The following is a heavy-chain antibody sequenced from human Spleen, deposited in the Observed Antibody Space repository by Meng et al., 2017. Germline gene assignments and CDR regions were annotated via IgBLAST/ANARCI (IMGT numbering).Heavy chain of an antibody. CDR1: GFTFSGYW. V-gene: IGHV3-74*01. Sequence: EVQLVESGGGLVQPGGSLRLSCAASGFTFSGYWMHWVRQAPGKGLVWVSRINSGGSDTNFADSVKGRFTISRDNAKNTLYLQMNSLRAEDTAVYYCARTYYYDIWGQGTLVTVSS. J-gene: IGHJ4*02. CDR2: INSGGSDT. CDR3: ARTYYYDI. D-gene: IGHD3-22*01.